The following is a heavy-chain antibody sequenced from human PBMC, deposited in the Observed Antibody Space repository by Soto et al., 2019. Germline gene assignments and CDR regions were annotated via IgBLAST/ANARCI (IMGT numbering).Heavy chain of an antibody. D-gene: IGHD2-15*01. CDR2: IYYSGST. CDR3: ARVEGYCSGGSCYPRLYFDY. V-gene: IGHV4-31*03. CDR1: GGSISSGGYY. Sequence: SVTLSLTCTVSGGSISSGGYYWSWIRQHPGKGLEWIGYIYYSGSTYYNPSLKSRVTISVDTSKNQFSLKLSSVTAADTAVYYCARVEGYCSGGSCYPRLYFDYWGQGTLVTVSS. J-gene: IGHJ4*02.